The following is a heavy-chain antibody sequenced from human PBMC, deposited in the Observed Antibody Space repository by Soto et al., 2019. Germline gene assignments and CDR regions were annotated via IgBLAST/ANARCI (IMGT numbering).Heavy chain of an antibody. Sequence: SETLSVTCSVSGGSITTGICYWSWIRQNAGEGLEWIGNIFPSGRSHFNPSFKSRSQLFVDTSKNQFSLRLDSVTAADTALYRCARTCGGRGYFDSWGLGSLVTVSS. CDR1: GGSITTGICY. J-gene: IGHJ4*02. V-gene: IGHV4-31*03. CDR3: ARTCGGRGYFDS. CDR2: IFPSGRS. D-gene: IGHD2-21*01.